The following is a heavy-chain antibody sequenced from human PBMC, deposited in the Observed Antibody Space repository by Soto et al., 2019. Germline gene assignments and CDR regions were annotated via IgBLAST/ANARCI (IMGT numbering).Heavy chain of an antibody. V-gene: IGHV3-48*01. CDR1: GFTFSSYS. D-gene: IGHD6-19*01. CDR3: ARGIAVAGTAY. CDR2: ISSSSSTI. J-gene: IGHJ4*02. Sequence: GGSLRLSCAASGFTFSSYSMNWVRQAPGKGLEWVSYISSSSSTIYYADSVKGRFTISRDNAKNSLYLQMNSLRAEDTAVYYCARGIAVAGTAYWGQGTLVTVSS.